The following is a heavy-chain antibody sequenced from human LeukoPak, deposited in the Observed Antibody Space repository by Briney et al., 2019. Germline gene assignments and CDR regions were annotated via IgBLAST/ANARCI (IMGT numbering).Heavy chain of an antibody. V-gene: IGHV1-18*01. Sequence: ASVKVSCKASGYTFTSYGISWVRQAPGQGLEWMGWSSGYNGNTNYAQKLQGRVTMTTDTSTSTAYMELRSLRSDDTAVYYCARGNYCSGGSCYDGAFDYWGQGTLVTVSS. CDR1: GYTFTSYG. D-gene: IGHD2-15*01. J-gene: IGHJ4*02. CDR3: ARGNYCSGGSCYDGAFDY. CDR2: SSGYNGNT.